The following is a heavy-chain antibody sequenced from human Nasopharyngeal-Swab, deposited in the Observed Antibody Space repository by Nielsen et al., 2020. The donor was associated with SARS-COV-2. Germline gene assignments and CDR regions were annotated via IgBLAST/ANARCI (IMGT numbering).Heavy chain of an antibody. CDR1: GLGSSNYE. Sequence: GESLKISCAASGLGSSNYEMNWVRQAPGKGLEWISYISTTTATIYYADSVKGRFTISRDNAKNSLYLQMNSLRAEDTAVYYCAREVPYSGHDDAFDIWGQGTMVTVSA. CDR3: AREVPYSGHDDAFDI. D-gene: IGHD5-12*01. V-gene: IGHV3-48*03. J-gene: IGHJ3*02. CDR2: ISTTTATI.